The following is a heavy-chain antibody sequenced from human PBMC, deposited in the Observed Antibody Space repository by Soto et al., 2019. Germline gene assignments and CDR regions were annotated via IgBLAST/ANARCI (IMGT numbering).Heavy chain of an antibody. D-gene: IGHD3-22*01. CDR2: ISISSSTT. J-gene: IGHJ4*02. Sequence: EVQLVESGVGLVQPGGSLRLSCAATGFTFSSYSMNWVREGPGKGLERDSYISISSSTTYYADSVKGRFTISRDIAMNSLYLQMNSLRDEDTAVYYCAGTYYYDCSCYYYPFDYWGQETLVTVSS. CDR3: AGTYYYDCSCYYYPFDY. V-gene: IGHV3-48*02. CDR1: GFTFSSYS.